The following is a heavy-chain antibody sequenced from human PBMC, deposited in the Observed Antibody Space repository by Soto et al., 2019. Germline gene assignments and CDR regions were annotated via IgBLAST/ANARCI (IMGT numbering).Heavy chain of an antibody. J-gene: IGHJ2*01. CDR1: GDSIRNVY. V-gene: IGHV4-4*07. CDR2: VSASART. D-gene: IGHD2-8*01. CDR3: ATGMGRYLDL. Sequence: QVQLQESGPGLLKPSETLSLTCTVSGDSIRNVYWRWIRQPAGKGLESMGRVSASARTNYNPSLQIRVTMSLATSKNQFPLRLTSVSAPDTAVYFCATGMGRYLDLWGRGTLFIVSS.